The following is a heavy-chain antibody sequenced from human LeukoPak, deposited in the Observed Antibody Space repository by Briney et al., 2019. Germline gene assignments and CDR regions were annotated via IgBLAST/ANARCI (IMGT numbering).Heavy chain of an antibody. D-gene: IGHD6-19*01. CDR1: GGSISSTRYY. V-gene: IGHV4-39*01. CDR2: IYYSGST. Sequence: PPETLSLTCTVSGGSISSTRYYWGWIRQPPGKGLEWIGSIYYSGSTYYNPSLKSRVTMSVDTSKNQFSLKLSSVSAADTAVYYCARHATIAVGGAFDIWGQGTMVTVSS. J-gene: IGHJ3*02. CDR3: ARHATIAVGGAFDI.